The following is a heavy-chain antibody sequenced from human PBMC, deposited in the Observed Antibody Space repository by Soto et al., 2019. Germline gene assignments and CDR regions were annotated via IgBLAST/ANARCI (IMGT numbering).Heavy chain of an antibody. D-gene: IGHD2-15*01. CDR2: IDASDSYT. CDR3: ARHPRYCSSTSCKTQKDIVVVVAATPQVYYCGMDV. Sequence: VVSLTMSCQCSGYRVINYWISWVRQLPGKGLEWMGRIDASDSYTNYSTSFQGHVTISADKSISAAYLQWSSLKASDTAMYYCARHPRYCSSTSCKTQKDIVVVVAATPQVYYCGMDVWGQGTTVTVSS. V-gene: IGHV5-10-1*01. J-gene: IGHJ6*02. CDR1: GYRVINYW.